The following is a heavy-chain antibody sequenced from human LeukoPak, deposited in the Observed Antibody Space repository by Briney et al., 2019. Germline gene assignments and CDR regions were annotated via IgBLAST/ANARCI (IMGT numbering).Heavy chain of an antibody. CDR2: INHSGST. D-gene: IGHD3-3*01. CDR3: ARLRFLDWLGFDI. CDR1: GGSFSGYY. V-gene: IGHV4-34*01. Sequence: SETLSLTCTVYGGSFSGYYWGWIRQPPGKGLEWIGEINHSGSTNYNPSLKSRVTISVDTSKNQFSLKLSSVTAADTAVYYCARLRFLDWLGFDIWGQGTMVTVSS. J-gene: IGHJ3*02.